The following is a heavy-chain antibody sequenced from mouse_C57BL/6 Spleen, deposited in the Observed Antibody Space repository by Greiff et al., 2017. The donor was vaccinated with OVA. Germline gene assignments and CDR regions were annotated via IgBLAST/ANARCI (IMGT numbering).Heavy chain of an antibody. CDR1: GYAFSSSW. CDR3: ARHNWDPYFDY. J-gene: IGHJ2*01. CDR2: IYPGDGDT. Sequence: VQRVESGPELVKPGASVKISCKASGYAFSSSWMNWVKQRPGKGLEWIGRIYPGDGDTNYNGKFKGKATLTADKSSSTAYMQLSSLTSEDSAVYFCARHNWDPYFDYWGQGTTLTVSS. D-gene: IGHD4-1*01. V-gene: IGHV1-82*01.